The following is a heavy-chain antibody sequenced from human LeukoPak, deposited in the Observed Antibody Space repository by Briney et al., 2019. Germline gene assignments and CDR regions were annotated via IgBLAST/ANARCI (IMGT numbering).Heavy chain of an antibody. CDR2: INPNSGGT. CDR3: AREAAAGRDPPDY. Sequence: ASVKVPCKASGYTFTGYYMHWVRQAPAQGIEWMGWINPNSGGTNYAQKFQGRVTMTRDTSISTAYMELSRLRSDDTAVYYCAREAAAGRDPPDYWGQGTLVTVSS. D-gene: IGHD6-13*01. J-gene: IGHJ4*02. V-gene: IGHV1-2*02. CDR1: GYTFTGYY.